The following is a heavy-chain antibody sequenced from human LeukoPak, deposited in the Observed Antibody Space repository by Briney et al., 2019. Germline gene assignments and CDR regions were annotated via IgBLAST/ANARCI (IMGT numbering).Heavy chain of an antibody. CDR1: GGTFSSYA. V-gene: IGHV1-69*05. CDR2: VIPIFGTA. D-gene: IGHD2-2*01. Sequence: SVKVSCKASGGTFSSYAISWVRQAPGQGLEWMGGVIPIFGTANYAQKFQGRVTITTDESTSTAYMELSSLRSEDTAVYYCARRLGYCSSTSCPFDYWGQGTLVTVSS. CDR3: ARRLGYCSSTSCPFDY. J-gene: IGHJ4*02.